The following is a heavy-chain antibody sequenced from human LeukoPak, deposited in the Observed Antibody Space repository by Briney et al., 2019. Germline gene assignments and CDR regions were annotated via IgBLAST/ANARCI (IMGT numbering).Heavy chain of an antibody. Sequence: SETLSLTFTVSGGSISSYYWSWIRQPPGKGLEWIGYIYYSGSTNYNPSLKSRVTRSVDTSKNQFSLKLSSVTAADTAVYYCARELSYSSGWYRWFDPWGQGTLVTVSS. CDR3: ARELSYSSGWYRWFDP. V-gene: IGHV4-59*01. CDR2: IYYSGST. D-gene: IGHD6-19*01. CDR1: GGSISSYY. J-gene: IGHJ5*02.